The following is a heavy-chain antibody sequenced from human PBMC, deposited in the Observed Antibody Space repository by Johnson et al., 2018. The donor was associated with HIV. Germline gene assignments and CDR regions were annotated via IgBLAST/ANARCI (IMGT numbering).Heavy chain of an antibody. D-gene: IGHD3-10*01. CDR2: ISYDGSNK. V-gene: IGHV3-30-3*01. CDR1: GFTFSSYA. Sequence: QVQLVESGGGVVQPGRSLRLSCAASGFTFSSYAMHWVRQAPGRGLEWVAVISYDGSNKYYADSVKGRFTISRDNSNNTLYLQMNSLRAEDTAVYYCARGRVWFGELYAFDIWGQGTMVTVSS. J-gene: IGHJ3*02. CDR3: ARGRVWFGELYAFDI.